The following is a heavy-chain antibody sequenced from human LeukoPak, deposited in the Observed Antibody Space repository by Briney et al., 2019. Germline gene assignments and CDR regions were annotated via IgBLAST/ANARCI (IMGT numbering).Heavy chain of an antibody. J-gene: IGHJ5*02. CDR3: ARADCFSSTCYLRSSWFDP. CDR1: GFSLSSYD. CDR2: ISTTSTYI. Sequence: GGSLRLSCAASGFSLSSYDMNWVRQAPGKGLEWVSSISTTSTYIYYRYSVKGRFTISGDNARNSLYLQMNGLRAEDTAVYYCARADCFSSTCYLRSSWFDPWGQGTLVTVSS. V-gene: IGHV3-21*01. D-gene: IGHD2-2*01.